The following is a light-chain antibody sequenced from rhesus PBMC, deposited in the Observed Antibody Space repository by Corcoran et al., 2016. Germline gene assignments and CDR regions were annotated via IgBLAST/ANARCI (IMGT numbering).Light chain of an antibody. J-gene: IGKJ3*01. Sequence: DIQMTQSPSSLSASVGDTVTITCRASQGISSYLNWFQQKPGKAPKLLINAASSLERGVPSRFSGSGSGTELTRTISSLQPEDFAAYYCLQHNSYPFTFGPGTKLDIK. CDR2: AAS. V-gene: IGKV1-28*01. CDR3: LQHNSYPFT. CDR1: QGISSY.